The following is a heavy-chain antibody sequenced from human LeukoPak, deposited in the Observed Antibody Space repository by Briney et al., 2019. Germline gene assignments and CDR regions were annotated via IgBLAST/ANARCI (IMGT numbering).Heavy chain of an antibody. Sequence: PSETLSLTCTVSGGSISSYYWSWIRQPAGKGLEWIGRIYISGSTNYNPSLKSRVTMSVDTSKNQFSLKLSSVTAADTAVYYCARDGYYYDSSGYRYFDYWGQGALVTVSS. CDR2: IYISGST. V-gene: IGHV4-4*07. CDR1: GGSISSYY. J-gene: IGHJ4*02. CDR3: ARDGYYYDSSGYRYFDY. D-gene: IGHD3-22*01.